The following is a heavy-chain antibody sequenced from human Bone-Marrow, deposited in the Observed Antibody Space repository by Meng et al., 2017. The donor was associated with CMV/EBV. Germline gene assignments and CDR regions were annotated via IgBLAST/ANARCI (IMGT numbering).Heavy chain of an antibody. Sequence: ASVKVSCKASGYTLTSYYMHWVRQAPGQGLEWMGIINPSGGSTSYAQKFQGRVTMTRDTSTSTVYMELSSLRSEDTAVYYCARDPGSSQWELLIPFDYWGQGTLVTVSS. CDR1: GYTLTSYY. V-gene: IGHV1-46*01. J-gene: IGHJ4*02. CDR2: INPSGGST. CDR3: ARDPGSSQWELLIPFDY. D-gene: IGHD1-26*01.